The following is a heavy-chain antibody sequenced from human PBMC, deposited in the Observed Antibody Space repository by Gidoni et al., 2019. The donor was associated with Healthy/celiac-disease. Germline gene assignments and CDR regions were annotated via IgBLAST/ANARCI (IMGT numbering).Heavy chain of an antibody. J-gene: IGHJ5*02. Sequence: PGKALEWLALIYWDDDKRYSPSLKSMLTITKDTSKNQVVLTMTNMDPVDTATYYCAHVPSGSYIGNWFDPWGQGTLVTVSS. D-gene: IGHD1-26*01. CDR2: IYWDDDK. V-gene: IGHV2-5*02. CDR3: AHVPSGSYIGNWFDP.